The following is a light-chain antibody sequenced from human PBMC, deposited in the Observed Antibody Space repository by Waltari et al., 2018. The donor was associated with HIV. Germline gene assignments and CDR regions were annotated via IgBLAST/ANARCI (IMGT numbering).Light chain of an antibody. CDR2: ADN. J-gene: IGLJ1*01. Sequence: QSVLTQTPSVSGAPGQRVTISCTGTGSNIGAGVAVHWYRHRPGAAPQLLIYADNKRRSGVPDRFSGAKSGTSASLAITGLQAEDEADYYCQSYDSSLGVYVFGTGTKVTV. CDR3: QSYDSSLGVYV. CDR1: GSNIGAGVA. V-gene: IGLV1-40*01.